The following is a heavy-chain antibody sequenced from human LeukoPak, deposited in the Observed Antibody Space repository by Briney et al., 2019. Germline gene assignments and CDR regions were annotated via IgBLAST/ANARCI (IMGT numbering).Heavy chain of an antibody. CDR3: ARLDDSSGYYSYFDN. Sequence: GESLKIACKVSGHSFSNHWIGWVRQMPGEGLEWMGIIYPGDSDTRYSPSFQGQVTISADKSISTACLQWSSLKASDTAMYYCARLDDSSGYYSYFDNWGQGSLVTVSS. V-gene: IGHV5-51*01. D-gene: IGHD3-22*01. J-gene: IGHJ4*02. CDR1: GHSFSNHW. CDR2: IYPGDSDT.